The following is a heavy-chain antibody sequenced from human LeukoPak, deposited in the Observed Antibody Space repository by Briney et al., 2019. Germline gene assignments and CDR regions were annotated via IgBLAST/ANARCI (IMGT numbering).Heavy chain of an antibody. CDR2: INHSGST. D-gene: IGHD5-12*01. CDR3: ARGHSGYDAFDI. V-gene: IGHV4-34*01. Sequence: PSETLSLTCAVYGGSFSGYYWSWIRQPPGKGLEWIGEINHSGSTNYNPSLKSRVTISVGTSKNQFSLKLSSVTAADTAVYYCARGHSGYDAFDIWGQGTMVTVSS. J-gene: IGHJ3*02. CDR1: GGSFSGYY.